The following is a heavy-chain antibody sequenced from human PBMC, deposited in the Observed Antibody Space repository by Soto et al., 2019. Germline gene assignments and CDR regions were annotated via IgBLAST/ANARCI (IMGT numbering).Heavy chain of an antibody. J-gene: IGHJ4*02. D-gene: IGHD6-19*01. V-gene: IGHV3-23*01. CDR1: GFTFSSYA. CDR3: AKIQWLVPRGPIDY. CDR2: ISGSGGST. Sequence: GGSLRLSCAASGFTFSSYAMSWVRQAPGKVLEWVSAISGSGGSTYYADSVKGRFTISRDNSKNTLYLQMNSLRAEDTAVYYCAKIQWLVPRGPIDYWGQGTLVTVSS.